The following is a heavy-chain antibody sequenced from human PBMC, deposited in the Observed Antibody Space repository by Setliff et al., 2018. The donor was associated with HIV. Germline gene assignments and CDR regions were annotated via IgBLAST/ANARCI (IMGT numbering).Heavy chain of an antibody. D-gene: IGHD3-3*01. Sequence: LRLSCAVSEFTVSNTYMSWVRQAPGEGLEWVSIIYSAGSTYYAGSVEGRFTVSRDNSNNTLYLQMNSLRPEDTAVYYCARAPSSYDFWSGYYYYYMDVWGKGTTVTVSS. CDR2: IYSAGST. CDR1: EFTVSNTY. CDR3: ARAPSSYDFWSGYYYYYMDV. J-gene: IGHJ6*03. V-gene: IGHV3-66*02.